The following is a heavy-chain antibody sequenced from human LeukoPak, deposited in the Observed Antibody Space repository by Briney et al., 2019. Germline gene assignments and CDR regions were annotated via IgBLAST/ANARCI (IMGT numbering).Heavy chain of an antibody. CDR2: ISPTGNYI. V-gene: IGHV3-21*01. D-gene: IGHD6-6*01. J-gene: IGHJ4*02. CDR3: ARGPLISYNSSTYPPFDS. CDR1: GFTFSSYS. Sequence: GSLRLSCAASGFTFSSYSMNWVRQAPGKGLEWVSSISPTGNYIYYSDSVKGRFTISRDNAQNALYLQMNSLRAEDTAVYYWARGPLISYNSSTYPPFDSWGQGTLVTVSS.